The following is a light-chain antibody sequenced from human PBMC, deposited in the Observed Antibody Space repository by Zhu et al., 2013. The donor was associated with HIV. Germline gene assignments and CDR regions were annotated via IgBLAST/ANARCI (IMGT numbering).Light chain of an antibody. J-gene: IGKJ4*01. Sequence: DIQMTQSPSSLSASVGDRVTITCRASQGISNYLAWYQQKPGKVPKLLIYAASTLQNGVSSRFSGSGSGTDFTLTISSLQPEDFATYYCQQSYSALTFGGGTKVQIK. CDR1: QGISNY. CDR2: AAS. V-gene: IGKV1-39*01. CDR3: QQSYSALT.